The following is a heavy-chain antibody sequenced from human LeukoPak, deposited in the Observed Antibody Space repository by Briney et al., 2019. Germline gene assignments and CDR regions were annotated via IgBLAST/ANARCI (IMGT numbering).Heavy chain of an antibody. V-gene: IGHV7-4-1*02. D-gene: IGHD6-13*01. Sequence: XXSXAMXXXRQAPGQGLEWMGXINTNTGNPTYAQGFTGRFVFSLDTSVSTAYLQISSLKAEDTAVYYCARDPSIAAAGRRSLAYWGQGTLVTVSS. CDR3: ARDPSIAAAGRRSLAY. CDR1: XXSXA. J-gene: IGHJ4*02. CDR2: INTNTGNP.